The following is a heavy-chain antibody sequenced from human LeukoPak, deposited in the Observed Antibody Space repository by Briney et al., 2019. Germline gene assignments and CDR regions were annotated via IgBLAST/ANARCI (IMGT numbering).Heavy chain of an antibody. D-gene: IGHD5-18*01. Sequence: SETLSLTCTVSGGSISSGGYYWSWIRQPAGKGLEWIGRIYTSGSTNYNPSLKSRVTISVDTSKNQFSLKLSSVTAADTAVYYCARDSGYSYGYYYYYGMDVWGQGTTVTVSS. J-gene: IGHJ6*02. V-gene: IGHV4-61*02. CDR1: GGSISSGGYY. CDR3: ARDSGYSYGYYYYYGMDV. CDR2: IYTSGST.